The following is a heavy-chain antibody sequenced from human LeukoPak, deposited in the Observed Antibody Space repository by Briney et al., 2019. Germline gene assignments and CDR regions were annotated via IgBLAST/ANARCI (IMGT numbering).Heavy chain of an antibody. Sequence: GGSLRLSCAVSGITLSNYGMSWVRQAPGKGLEWVAVISYDGSNKYYADSVKGRFTISRDNSKNTLYLQMNSLRAEDTAVYYCAKDAAKPHSGSYSGGQDYWGQGALVTVSS. V-gene: IGHV3-30*18. J-gene: IGHJ4*02. CDR1: GITLSNYG. CDR2: ISYDGSNK. CDR3: AKDAAKPHSGSYSGGQDY. D-gene: IGHD1-26*01.